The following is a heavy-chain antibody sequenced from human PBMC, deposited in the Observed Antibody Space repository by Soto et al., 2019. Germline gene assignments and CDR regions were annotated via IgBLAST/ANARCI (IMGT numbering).Heavy chain of an antibody. CDR2: IYPGDSDT. D-gene: IGHD6-13*01. CDR1: RYSFTSYC. CDR3: ARRAAAAKMDV. Sequence: GESLKISCDGSRYSFTSYCIGWVRQMPGKGLEWMGMIYPGDSDTRYSPSFQGQVTISADKSISTAYLQWSSLKASDTAMYYCARRAAAAKMDVWGQGSTVTVSS. J-gene: IGHJ6*02. V-gene: IGHV5-51*01.